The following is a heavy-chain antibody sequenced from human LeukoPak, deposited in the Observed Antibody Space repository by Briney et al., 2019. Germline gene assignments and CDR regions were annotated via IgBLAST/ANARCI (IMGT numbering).Heavy chain of an antibody. CDR3: ATDDLGYCSSTSCAHFDY. V-gene: IGHV1-69*05. Sequence: SVKVSCKASGGTFSSYAISGVRQAPGQGLEWMGGVIPIFGTANYAQKFQGRVTITTDESTSTAYMELSSLRSEDTAVYYCATDDLGYCSSTSCAHFDYWGQGTLVTVSS. CDR2: VIPIFGTA. CDR1: GGTFSSYA. D-gene: IGHD2-2*01. J-gene: IGHJ4*02.